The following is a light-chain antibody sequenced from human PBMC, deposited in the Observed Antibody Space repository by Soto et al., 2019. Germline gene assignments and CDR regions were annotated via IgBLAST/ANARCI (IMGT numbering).Light chain of an antibody. CDR2: DAS. Sequence: EIVLTQSPANMSLSPGESATLSFRASQSVSSYLAWYQQKPGQAPRLLIYDASNRATGIPARFSGSGSGTDFTLTISSLEPEDIAVYYCQQRSNRPSTFGGGTKVEIK. CDR3: QQRSNRPST. J-gene: IGKJ4*01. CDR1: QSVSSY. V-gene: IGKV3-11*01.